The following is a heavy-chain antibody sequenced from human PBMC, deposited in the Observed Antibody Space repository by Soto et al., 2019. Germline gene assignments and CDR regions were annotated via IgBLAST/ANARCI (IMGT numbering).Heavy chain of an antibody. D-gene: IGHD3-10*01. J-gene: IGHJ4*02. Sequence: GASVKVSCKASGYMFTYYYIHWVRQGPGQGLEWMGIINPNGGTTTYAQNFQGRVTMTRDTSTSTVYMELTSLTSEDTAIYYCVRGPYGSGSLYYLDYWGQGTLVTVSS. V-gene: IGHV1-46*01. CDR2: INPNGGTT. CDR3: VRGPYGSGSLYYLDY. CDR1: GYMFTYYY.